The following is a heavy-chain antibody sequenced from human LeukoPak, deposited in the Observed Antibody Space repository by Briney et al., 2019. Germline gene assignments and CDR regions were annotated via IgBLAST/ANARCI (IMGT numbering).Heavy chain of an antibody. D-gene: IGHD1-26*01. CDR1: GFTFITAW. Sequence: GGSLRLSCAASGFTFITAWMAWVRHAPGKGLEWVGRIKAKGHGGTIEYAAAVKGRYNISRDDSKNTLYLQMNSLKTEDTAVYYCTTDGVGVEGATYDNWGQGTLVSVSS. CDR2: IKAKGHGGTI. V-gene: IGHV3-15*01. J-gene: IGHJ4*02. CDR3: TTDGVGVEGATYDN.